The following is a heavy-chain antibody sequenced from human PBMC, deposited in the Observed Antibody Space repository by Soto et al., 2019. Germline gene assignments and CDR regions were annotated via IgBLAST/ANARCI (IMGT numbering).Heavy chain of an antibody. J-gene: IGHJ6*03. Sequence: GGSLRLSCAASGFTFSSYWMSWVRQAPGKGLEKVTNIKQDGSEKYNVDSVKVRYTIYRDNAKNSLYLQMNSLRAEDTAVFYCARAQLGPYYYYYYMDVWGKGTTVTVSS. CDR2: IKQDGSEK. CDR3: ARAQLGPYYYYYYMDV. CDR1: GFTFSSYW. V-gene: IGHV3-7*01. D-gene: IGHD3-16*01.